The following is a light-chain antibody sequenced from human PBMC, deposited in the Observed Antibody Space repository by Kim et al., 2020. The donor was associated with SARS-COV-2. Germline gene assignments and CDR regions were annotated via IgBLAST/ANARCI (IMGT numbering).Light chain of an antibody. CDR3: QQSYSGSPYT. J-gene: IGKJ2*01. V-gene: IGKV1-39*01. CDR2: AAS. CDR1: QTIRTY. Sequence: DIQMTQSPSSLSASVGDRVTITCRASQTIRTYLNWYQHKPGKAPKLLIFAASSLQIGVPSRFTGSGSGTHFTLTISSLQHEDFATYYCQQSYSGSPYTFGLGTKLEIK.